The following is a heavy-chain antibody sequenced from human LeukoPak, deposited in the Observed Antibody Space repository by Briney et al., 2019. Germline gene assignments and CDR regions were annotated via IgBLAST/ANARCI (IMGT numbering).Heavy chain of an antibody. D-gene: IGHD3-22*01. CDR2: INPSGGST. CDR1: GYTFTSYY. CDR3: ARDPVSFTTGNWFDP. J-gene: IGHJ5*02. V-gene: IGHV1-46*01. Sequence: GASVTVSFTASGYTFTSYYMHWVRQAPGQGLEWMGLINPSGGSTSYAQKFQGRVTMTRDTSTSTVDMELSSLRSEDTGVYYCARDPVSFTTGNWFDPWGQGTLVTVSS.